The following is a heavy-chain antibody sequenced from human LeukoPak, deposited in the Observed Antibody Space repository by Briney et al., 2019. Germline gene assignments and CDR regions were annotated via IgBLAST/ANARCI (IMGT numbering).Heavy chain of an antibody. J-gene: IGHJ4*02. V-gene: IGHV4-34*01. CDR1: GGSFSGYY. CDR2: INHSGST. D-gene: IGHD1-26*01. Sequence: PSETLSLTCAVYGGSFSGYYWSWIRQPPGKWLEWIGEINHSGSTNYNPSLKSRVTISVDTSKNQFSLKLSSVTAADTAVYYCARNSGSLVYWGQGTLVTVSS. CDR3: ARNSGSLVY.